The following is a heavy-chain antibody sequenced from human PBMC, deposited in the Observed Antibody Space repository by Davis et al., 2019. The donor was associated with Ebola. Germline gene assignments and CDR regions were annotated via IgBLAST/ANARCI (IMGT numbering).Heavy chain of an antibody. D-gene: IGHD5-24*01. CDR3: TRGWLRGAMDV. J-gene: IGHJ6*02. CDR2: TYYNSKWYI. CDR1: GDSVSVNSGG. V-gene: IGHV6-1*01. Sequence: LRLSCAISGDSVSVNSGGWNWIRQSPSRGLEWLGRTYYNSKWYIDYAVSVRGRITINPDTSKNQFSLQLNSVTPEDRGVYYCTRGWLRGAMDVWAQGTTVTVSS.